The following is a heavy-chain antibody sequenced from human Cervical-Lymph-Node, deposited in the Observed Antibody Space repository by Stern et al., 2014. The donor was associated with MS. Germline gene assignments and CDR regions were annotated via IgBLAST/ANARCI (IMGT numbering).Heavy chain of an antibody. Sequence: QVPLQESGPTLVKPTQTLTLTCTFSGFSLSTSGVGVGWIRQPPGEALEWLALLYWDDDKRYSRSLKSRLTITKDTSKNQVVLTMTNVDPVDTATYYCAHSPSLELWAHYFDYWGQGTLVTVSS. D-gene: IGHD1-7*01. J-gene: IGHJ4*02. V-gene: IGHV2-5*02. CDR3: AHSPSLELWAHYFDY. CDR2: LYWDDDK. CDR1: GFSLSTSGVG.